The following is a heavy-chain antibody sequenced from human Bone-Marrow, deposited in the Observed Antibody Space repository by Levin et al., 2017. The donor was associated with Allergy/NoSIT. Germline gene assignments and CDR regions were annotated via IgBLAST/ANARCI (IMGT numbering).Heavy chain of an antibody. CDR2: ISWNSASR. Sequence: PGGSLRLSCVASGFTFDDYAMHWVRQAPGKGLEWVSGISWNSASRGFADSVKGRFSISRDNGKNSLYLQMNSLRPEDTAIYYCAKDMWAAVPHAMDVWGQGTTVTVSS. D-gene: IGHD6-13*01. J-gene: IGHJ6*02. V-gene: IGHV3-9*01. CDR1: GFTFDDYA. CDR3: AKDMWAAVPHAMDV.